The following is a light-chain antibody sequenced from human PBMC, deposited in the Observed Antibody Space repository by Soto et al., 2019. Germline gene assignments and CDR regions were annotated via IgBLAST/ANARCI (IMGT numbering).Light chain of an antibody. Sequence: DIPMTQSPSTLSGSVGDRVTITCRASQTISSWLAWYQQKPVKAPKLLIYKASTLKSGVPSRFSGSGSGTEFTLTISSLQPDDFATYYCQHYNSYSEAFGQGTKVDIK. CDR2: KAS. V-gene: IGKV1-5*03. CDR1: QTISSW. J-gene: IGKJ1*01. CDR3: QHYNSYSEA.